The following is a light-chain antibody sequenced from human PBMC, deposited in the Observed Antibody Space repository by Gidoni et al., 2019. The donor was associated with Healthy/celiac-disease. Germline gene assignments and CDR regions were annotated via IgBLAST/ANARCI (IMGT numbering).Light chain of an antibody. V-gene: IGKV1-5*03. J-gene: IGKJ2*01. CDR1: QSISSW. CDR2: KAS. CDR3: QQYNNMRT. Sequence: IQMTQSPSTLSASVGDRVTITCRASQSISSWLAWYQQKPGKAPKLLIYKASSLESGVPSRFSGSGSGTEFTLTISSLQPDDFATYYCQQYNNMRTFGQGTKLEIK.